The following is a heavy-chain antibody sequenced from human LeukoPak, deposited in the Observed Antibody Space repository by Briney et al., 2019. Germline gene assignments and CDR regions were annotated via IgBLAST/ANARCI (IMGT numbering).Heavy chain of an antibody. D-gene: IGHD2-15*01. CDR1: GGSISSYY. Sequence: SETLSLTCTVSGGSISSYYWSWIRQPPGKGLEWIGYIYSSGSTSYNPSLKSRVTMSADTSKNQLSLKLSSVTAADTAVYYCAIEGAVVAARRYFDYWGQGTLVTVSS. CDR2: IYSSGST. J-gene: IGHJ4*02. CDR3: AIEGAVVAARRYFDY. V-gene: IGHV4-59*01.